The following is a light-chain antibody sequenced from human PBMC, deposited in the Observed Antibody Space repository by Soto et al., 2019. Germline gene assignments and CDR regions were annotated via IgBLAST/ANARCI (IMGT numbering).Light chain of an antibody. CDR3: SSFRSTSTLYV. J-gene: IGLJ1*01. Sequence: QSALTQPASVSGSPGQSITISCTGTSSDVGAYTYVSWYQQHPGKAPKLMIYDVSNRPSGVSNRFSGSKSGNTASLTISGFQAEDEADYYCSSFRSTSTLYVFGTGTKLTVL. V-gene: IGLV2-14*01. CDR2: DVS. CDR1: SSDVGAYTY.